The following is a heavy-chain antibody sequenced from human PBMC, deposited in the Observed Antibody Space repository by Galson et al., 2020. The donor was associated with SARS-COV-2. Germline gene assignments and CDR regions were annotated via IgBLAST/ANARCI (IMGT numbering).Heavy chain of an antibody. Sequence: ASVKVSCKVSGYTLTELSMHWVRQAPGKGLEWMGGFDPEDGETIYAQKFQGRVTMTEDTSTDTAYMELSSLRSEDTAVYYCATGAPVLGNNWFDPWGQGTLVTVSS. J-gene: IGHJ5*02. CDR2: FDPEDGET. CDR3: ATGAPVLGNNWFDP. CDR1: GYTLTELS. V-gene: IGHV1-24*01. D-gene: IGHD7-27*01.